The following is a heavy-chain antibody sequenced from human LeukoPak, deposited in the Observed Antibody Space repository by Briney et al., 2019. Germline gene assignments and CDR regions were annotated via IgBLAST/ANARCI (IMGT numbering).Heavy chain of an antibody. CDR3: ARVDSYNSGWYDY. D-gene: IGHD6-19*01. Sequence: GGSLRLSCAASGFTVSSNYMSWVRQAPGKGLEWVSVIYSGGSTYYADSVKGRFTISRDNSKNTLYLQMSSLRAEDTAVYYCARVDSYNSGWYDYWGQGTLVTVSS. CDR2: IYSGGST. J-gene: IGHJ4*02. CDR1: GFTVSSNY. V-gene: IGHV3-66*01.